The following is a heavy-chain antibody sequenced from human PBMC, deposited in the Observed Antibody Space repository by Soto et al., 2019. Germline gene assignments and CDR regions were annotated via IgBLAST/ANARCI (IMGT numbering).Heavy chain of an antibody. V-gene: IGHV4-4*07. CDR1: GASLNNYY. Sequence: ETLSLTCTVSGASLNNYYWSWARQPAGKGLEWVGRIYTSGSTDYNPSLESRVTMSIDTSKNQFSLKLTSVTAADTAVYYCARGSLAPDYWGQGTLVTVSS. J-gene: IGHJ4*02. D-gene: IGHD1-26*01. CDR3: ARGSLAPDY. CDR2: IYTSGST.